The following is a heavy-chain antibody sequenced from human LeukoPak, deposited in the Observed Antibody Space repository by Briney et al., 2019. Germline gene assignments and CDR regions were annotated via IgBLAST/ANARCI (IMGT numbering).Heavy chain of an antibody. J-gene: IGHJ4*02. Sequence: GRSLRLSCEVSGFTLRSYAIHWVRQAPGKGPQWVAFISYDAAVKYYADSVRGRFTVSRDNSKNTLSLQMNSLRPEDTAVYYCARDFSTWYSIDYWGRGTLVTVSS. CDR2: ISYDAAVK. V-gene: IGHV3-30-3*01. CDR3: ARDFSTWYSIDY. D-gene: IGHD2-15*01. CDR1: GFTLRSYA.